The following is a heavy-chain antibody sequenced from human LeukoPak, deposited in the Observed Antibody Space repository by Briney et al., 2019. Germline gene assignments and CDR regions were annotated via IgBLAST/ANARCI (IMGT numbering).Heavy chain of an antibody. D-gene: IGHD3-22*01. V-gene: IGHV3-23*01. CDR1: GFTFSAYA. CDR3: ARRDYYDSSGYSPLFDY. Sequence: GGSLRLSCAASGFTFSAYAMSWVRQAPGKGLEWVSGMTGNGGTTYHADSVKGRFTISRDNSKNTLYLQMNNLRAEDTAVYFCARRDYYDSSGYSPLFDYWGQGTLVTVSS. CDR2: MTGNGGTT. J-gene: IGHJ4*02.